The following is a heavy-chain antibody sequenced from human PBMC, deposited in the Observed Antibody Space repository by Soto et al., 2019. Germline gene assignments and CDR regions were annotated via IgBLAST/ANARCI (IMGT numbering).Heavy chain of an antibody. Sequence: GWSLRLSCAASEFTFSTYWMTWVRQAPGKGLEWVANIEGDGNEKNYVDSVKGRFTVSRDNAKRSLYLQMNSLRVEDTAVYYCVRGLYTGSPHFFYWGQGTLVTVSS. V-gene: IGHV3-7*05. CDR2: IEGDGNEK. J-gene: IGHJ4*02. CDR1: EFTFSTYW. CDR3: VRGLYTGSPHFFY. D-gene: IGHD1-1*01.